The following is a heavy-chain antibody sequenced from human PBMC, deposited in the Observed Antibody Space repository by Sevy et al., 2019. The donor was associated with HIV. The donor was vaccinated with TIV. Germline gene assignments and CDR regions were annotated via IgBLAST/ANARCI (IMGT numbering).Heavy chain of an antibody. Sequence: GGSLRLSCAASGFTFSDYYMSWIRQAPGKGLEWISYISSSGSAIYYADSVKGRFTISRDNAKNSLYLQMSSLRVEDTAVYYCARSFYDSSGFSGYYHLDYWGQGTLVTVSS. CDR2: ISSSGSAI. D-gene: IGHD3-22*01. V-gene: IGHV3-11*04. CDR1: GFTFSDYY. J-gene: IGHJ4*02. CDR3: ARSFYDSSGFSGYYHLDY.